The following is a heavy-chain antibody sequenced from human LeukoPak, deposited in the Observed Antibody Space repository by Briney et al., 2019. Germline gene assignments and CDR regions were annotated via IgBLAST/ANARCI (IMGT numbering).Heavy chain of an antibody. D-gene: IGHD6-6*01. CDR2: IYHSGNT. Sequence: PSETLSLTCAASGYSISSGYYWGWIRQPPGKGLEWIGSIYHSGNTNYNPSLKSRVTISEDTSKNQFSLKVSSVTAADTALYYCARWYSSSGYLDYWGQGTLVTVSS. J-gene: IGHJ4*02. CDR1: GYSISSGYY. CDR3: ARWYSSSGYLDY. V-gene: IGHV4-38-2*01.